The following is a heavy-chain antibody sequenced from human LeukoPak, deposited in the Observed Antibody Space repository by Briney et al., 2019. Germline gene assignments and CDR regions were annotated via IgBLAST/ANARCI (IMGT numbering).Heavy chain of an antibody. Sequence: GGSLRLSCAASGFTFSSYGMHWVRQAPGKGLEWVAVIWYDGSNKYYADSAKGRFTISRDNSKNTLYLQMNSLRAEDTAVYYCAKGSRSSGSYHYFDYWGQGTLVTVSS. V-gene: IGHV3-33*06. CDR3: AKGSRSSGSYHYFDY. J-gene: IGHJ4*02. D-gene: IGHD1-26*01. CDR1: GFTFSSYG. CDR2: IWYDGSNK.